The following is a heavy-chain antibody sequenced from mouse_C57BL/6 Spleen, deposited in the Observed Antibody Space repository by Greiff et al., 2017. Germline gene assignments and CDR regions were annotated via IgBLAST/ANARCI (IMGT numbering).Heavy chain of an antibody. Sequence: QVQLQQPGAELVKPGASVKMSCKASGYTFTSYCITWVKQRPGQGLEWIGDIYPGSGSTNYNEKFKSKATLTVDTSSSTAYMQLSSLTSADSTVYYCARGGLLPYYFDYWGQGTTLTVSS. J-gene: IGHJ2*01. CDR1: GYTFTSYC. V-gene: IGHV1-55*01. CDR3: ARGGLLPYYFDY. CDR2: IYPGSGST. D-gene: IGHD2-3*01.